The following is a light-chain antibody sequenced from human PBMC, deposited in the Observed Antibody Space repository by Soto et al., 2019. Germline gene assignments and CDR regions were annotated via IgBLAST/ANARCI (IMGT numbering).Light chain of an antibody. V-gene: IGLV2-14*01. CDR2: EVS. J-gene: IGLJ1*01. CDR1: SSDVGGYNY. Sequence: QSVLTQPASVSGSPGQSITISCTGTSSDVGGYNYVSWYQQHPGKDPKLMIYEVSNRPSGVSNRFSGAKSGNTASLTISGLQAEDEADYYCSSYTSSVYVFGTGTKVTVL. CDR3: SSYTSSVYV.